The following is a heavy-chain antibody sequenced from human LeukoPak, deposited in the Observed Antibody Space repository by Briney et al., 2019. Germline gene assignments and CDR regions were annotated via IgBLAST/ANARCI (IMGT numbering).Heavy chain of an antibody. J-gene: IGHJ4*02. CDR3: ARGGRRSRITNCGGDCYPPEFDY. CDR1: GGTFSSYA. Sequence: GASVKVSCTASGGTFSSYAISWVRQAPGQGLEWMGGIIPIFGTANYAQKFQGRVTITADESTSTAYMELSSLRSEDTAVYYCARGGRRSRITNCGGDCYPPEFDYWGQGTLVTVSS. D-gene: IGHD2-21*02. V-gene: IGHV1-69*13. CDR2: IIPIFGTA.